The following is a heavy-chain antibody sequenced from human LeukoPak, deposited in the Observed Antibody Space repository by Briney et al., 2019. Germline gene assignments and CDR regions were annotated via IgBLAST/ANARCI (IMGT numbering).Heavy chain of an antibody. CDR3: ARAGGYYGYFDY. J-gene: IGHJ4*02. V-gene: IGHV4-59*01. CDR2: IYYSGST. D-gene: IGHD3-3*01. CDR1: GGSISSYY. Sequence: SETLSLTCTVSGGSISSYYWSWIRQPPGKGLEWIGYIYYSGSTNYNPSLKSRVTISVDTSKNQFSLKLGSVTAADTAVYYCARAGGYYGYFDYWGQGTLVTVSS.